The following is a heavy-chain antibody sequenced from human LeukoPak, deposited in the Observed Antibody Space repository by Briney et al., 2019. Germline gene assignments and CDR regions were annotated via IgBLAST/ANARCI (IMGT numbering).Heavy chain of an antibody. J-gene: IGHJ4*02. CDR2: IRSKANSYAT. CDR3: VLTYDYVWGTGGDY. CDR1: GFTFSGSA. V-gene: IGHV3-73*01. D-gene: IGHD3-16*01. Sequence: GGSLRLSCAASGFTFSGSAMHWARQASGKGLEWVGRIRSKANSYATAYAASVKGRFTIPRDDSKNTAYLQMNSLKTEDTAVYYCVLTYDYVWGTGGDYWGQGTLVTVSS.